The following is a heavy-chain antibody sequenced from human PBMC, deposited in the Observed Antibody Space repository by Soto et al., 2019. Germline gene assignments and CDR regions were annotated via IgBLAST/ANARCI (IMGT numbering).Heavy chain of an antibody. J-gene: IGHJ4*02. CDR2: IFASENT. D-gene: IGHD4-4*01. Sequence: PSETLSLTCTVSGDSISNSYWSWIRQSPGMGLEWIGYIFASENTNYNPSLKSRVSISVDTSKNLFSLKMTSLTAADTGVYYCAGQGRGWATVPHFDYWGQGTRVTVSS. CDR3: AGQGRGWATVPHFDY. CDR1: GDSISNSY. V-gene: IGHV4-59*01.